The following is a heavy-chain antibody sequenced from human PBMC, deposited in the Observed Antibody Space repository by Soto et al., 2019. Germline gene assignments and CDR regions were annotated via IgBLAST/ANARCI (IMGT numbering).Heavy chain of an antibody. J-gene: IGHJ4*02. CDR1: GGSFSGYY. D-gene: IGHD3-22*01. CDR2: IYYSGST. Sequence: SETLSLTCAVYGGSFSGYYWSWIRQPPGKGLEWIGYIYYSGSTNYNPSLKSRVTISVDTSKNQFSLKLSSVTAADTAVYYCARLDVVGRDSSGYYYFDYWGQGTLVTVSS. V-gene: IGHV4-59*08. CDR3: ARLDVVGRDSSGYYYFDY.